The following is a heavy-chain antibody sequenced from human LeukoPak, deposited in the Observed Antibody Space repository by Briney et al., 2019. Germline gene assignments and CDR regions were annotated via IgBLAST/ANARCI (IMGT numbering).Heavy chain of an antibody. CDR3: AQMPDGYNGVVDY. J-gene: IGHJ4*02. CDR2: MNPNSGNT. Sequence: AASVKVSCKASGYTFTSYDITWVRQATGQGLEWMGWMNPNSGNTGYAQKFQGRVTITTDESTSTAYMELSSLRSEDTAVYYCAQMPDGYNGVVDYWGQGTLVTVSS. CDR1: GYTFTSYD. V-gene: IGHV1-8*01. D-gene: IGHD5-24*01.